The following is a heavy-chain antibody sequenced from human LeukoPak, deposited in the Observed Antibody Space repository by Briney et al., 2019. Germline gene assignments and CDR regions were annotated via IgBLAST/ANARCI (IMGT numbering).Heavy chain of an antibody. CDR3: AKEHAWFGELSYFDY. Sequence: GGSLRLSCAASGFTFSSYAMSWVRQAPGKGLEWDSAISGSGTTTHYADSVKGRFTISRDNSKNTLYLQMNSLRAEDTAVYYCAKEHAWFGELSYFDYWGQGTLVTVSS. D-gene: IGHD3-10*01. CDR2: ISGSGTTT. V-gene: IGHV3-23*01. J-gene: IGHJ4*02. CDR1: GFTFSSYA.